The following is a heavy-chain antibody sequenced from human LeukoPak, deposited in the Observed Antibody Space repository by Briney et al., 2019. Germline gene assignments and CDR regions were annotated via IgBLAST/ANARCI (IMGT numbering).Heavy chain of an antibody. Sequence: SGTLSLTCTVSGGSLSSSSFYWGWIRQPPGKGLEWIGSIYYSGSTYYNPSLKGRVTISVDTSKNQFSLKLSSVTAADTSVYYCVRQENDVLTGYYLNYWGQGTLVTVSS. J-gene: IGHJ4*02. CDR2: IYYSGST. CDR1: GGSLSSSSFY. V-gene: IGHV4-39*01. D-gene: IGHD3-9*01. CDR3: VRQENDVLTGYYLNY.